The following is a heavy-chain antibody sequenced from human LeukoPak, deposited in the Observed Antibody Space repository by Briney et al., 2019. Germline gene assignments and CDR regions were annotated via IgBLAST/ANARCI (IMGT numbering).Heavy chain of an antibody. V-gene: IGHV1-8*02. J-gene: IGHJ6*02. CDR2: MNPNSGNT. CDR3: ARGTPTYYYDSSGYPYYYYYGMDV. D-gene: IGHD3-22*01. CDR1: GYTFTGYY. Sequence: GASVKVSCKASGYTFTGYYMHWVRQATGQGLEWMGWMNPNSGNTGYAQKFQGRVTMTRNTSISTAYMELSSLRSEDTAVYYCARGTPTYYYDSSGYPYYYYYGMDVWGQGTTVTVSS.